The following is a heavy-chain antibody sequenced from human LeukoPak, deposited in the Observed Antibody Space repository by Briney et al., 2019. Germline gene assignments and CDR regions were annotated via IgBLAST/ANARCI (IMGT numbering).Heavy chain of an antibody. CDR2: ISSSSSYI. J-gene: IGHJ4*02. D-gene: IGHD6-19*01. CDR3: ARDTAVAGTYDY. Sequence: GGSLRLSCAASGFTFSSYSMNWVRQAPGKGLKWVSSISSSSSYIYYADSVKGRFTISRDNAKNSLYLQMNSLRAEDTAVYYCARDTAVAGTYDYWGQGTLVTVSS. V-gene: IGHV3-21*01. CDR1: GFTFSSYS.